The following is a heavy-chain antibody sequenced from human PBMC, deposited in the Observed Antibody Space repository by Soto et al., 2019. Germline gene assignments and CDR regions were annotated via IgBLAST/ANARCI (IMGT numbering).Heavy chain of an antibody. Sequence: GGSLRLSCAASGFTFSSYGMHWVRQAPGKGLEWVAVISYDGSNKYYADSVKGRFTISRDNSKNTLYLQMNSLRAEDTAVYYCAKSTIRSDYYYYGMDVWGQGT. CDR1: GFTFSSYG. CDR3: AKSTIRSDYYYYGMDV. V-gene: IGHV3-30*18. D-gene: IGHD5-12*01. CDR2: ISYDGSNK. J-gene: IGHJ6*02.